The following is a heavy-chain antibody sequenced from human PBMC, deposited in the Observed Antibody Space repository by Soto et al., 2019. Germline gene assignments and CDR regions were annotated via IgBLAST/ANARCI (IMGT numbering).Heavy chain of an antibody. V-gene: IGHV3-7*01. CDR3: ARDGKVVPAAVNYYYYYMDV. D-gene: IGHD2-2*01. CDR2: IKQDGSEK. J-gene: IGHJ6*03. Sequence: GGSLRLSCAASGFTFSSYWMSWVRQAPGKGLEWVANIKQDGSEKYYVDSVKGRFTISRDNAKNSLYLQMNSLRAEDTAVYYCARDGKVVPAAVNYYYYYMDVWGKGTTVTVSS. CDR1: GFTFSSYW.